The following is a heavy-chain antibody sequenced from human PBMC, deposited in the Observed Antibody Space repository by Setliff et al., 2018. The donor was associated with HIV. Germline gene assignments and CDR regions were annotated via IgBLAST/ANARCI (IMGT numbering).Heavy chain of an antibody. CDR2: LYGSGDS. J-gene: IGHJ4*02. CDR1: GFTFGNYW. D-gene: IGHD6-25*01. Sequence: GGSLRLSCGASGFTFGNYWMTWVRQAPGKRPEWVSTLYGSGDSYHADSVKGRFTLSRDTSKNTMYLQMNSLRREDTAVYYCARVLPYNSALDNWGQGTLVTVSS. CDR3: ARVLPYNSALDN. V-gene: IGHV3-66*03.